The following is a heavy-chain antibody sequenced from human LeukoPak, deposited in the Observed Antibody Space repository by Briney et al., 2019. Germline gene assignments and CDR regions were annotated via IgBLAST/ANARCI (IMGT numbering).Heavy chain of an antibody. Sequence: ASVKISCKVSGYTFTDYYMHWVQQAPGKGLEWMGLVDPEDGETIYAEKFQGRVTITADTSTDTAYMELSSLRSEDTAVYYCATMGYYYGSGSYYATTNPVDYWGQGTLVTVSS. J-gene: IGHJ4*02. CDR2: VDPEDGET. V-gene: IGHV1-69-2*01. D-gene: IGHD3-10*01. CDR3: ATMGYYYGSGSYYATTNPVDY. CDR1: GYTFTDYY.